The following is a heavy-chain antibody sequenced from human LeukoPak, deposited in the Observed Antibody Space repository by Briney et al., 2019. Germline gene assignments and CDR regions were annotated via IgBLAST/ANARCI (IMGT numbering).Heavy chain of an antibody. J-gene: IGHJ3*02. V-gene: IGHV4-39*07. Sequence: SETLSLTCSVSGGFIRNSGYYWAWIRQPPGKGLEWIGEINHSGSTNYNPSLKSRVTISVDTSNNQFSLKLSSVTAADTAVYYCGRPLSYYSDSSGDDAFDIWGQGTMVTVSS. D-gene: IGHD3-22*01. CDR2: INHSGST. CDR1: GGFIRNSGYY. CDR3: GRPLSYYSDSSGDDAFDI.